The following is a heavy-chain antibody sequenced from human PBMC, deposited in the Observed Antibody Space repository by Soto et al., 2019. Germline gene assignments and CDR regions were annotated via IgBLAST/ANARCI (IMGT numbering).Heavy chain of an antibody. V-gene: IGHV4-59*01. CDR2: IYYSGST. CDR3: ARRWGGTFDY. CDR1: GGSISSYY. Sequence: QVQLQESGPGLVKPSETLSLTCTVSGGSISSYYWSWIRQPPGKGLEWIGYIYYSGSTNYNPSLKSRVTRSVDTSKNQFSLKRSSVNAADTAVYYCARRWGGTFDYWCQGTLVTVSS. D-gene: IGHD2-21*01. J-gene: IGHJ4*02.